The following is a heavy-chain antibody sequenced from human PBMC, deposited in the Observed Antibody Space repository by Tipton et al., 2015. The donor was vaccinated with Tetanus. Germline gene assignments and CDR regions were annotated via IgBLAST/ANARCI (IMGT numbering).Heavy chain of an antibody. CDR3: AKAKTWINLWFGDH. CDR1: GLPFSDFA. CDR2: ISVSGTT. J-gene: IGHJ4*02. Sequence: SLRLSCVASGLPFSDFAMTWVRQAPGKGLDWVSTISVSGTTYNADSVRGRFTVSRDNSKNTLYLEMNSLRVEDTAVYYCAKAKTWINLWFGDHWGQGVLVIVSP. V-gene: IGHV3-23*01. D-gene: IGHD3-10*01.